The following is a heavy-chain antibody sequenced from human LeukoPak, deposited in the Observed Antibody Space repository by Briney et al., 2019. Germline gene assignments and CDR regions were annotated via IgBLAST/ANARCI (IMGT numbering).Heavy chain of an antibody. V-gene: IGHV4-59*01. CDR2: IRSSGST. CDR1: GGPISINY. D-gene: IGHD3-16*01. CDR3: ARDVTPATL. J-gene: IGHJ4*02. Sequence: SETLSLTCTVSGGPISINYWSWIRQPPGKGLEWIGYIRSSGSTNYNPSLKSRVTISMDTSKKQFSLQLSSVTAADTAVYYCARDVTPATLWGQGTLVTVSS.